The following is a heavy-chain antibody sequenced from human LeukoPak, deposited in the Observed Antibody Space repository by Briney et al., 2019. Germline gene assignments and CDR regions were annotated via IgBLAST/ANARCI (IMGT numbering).Heavy chain of an antibody. CDR2: ISSSSSYI. CDR3: ARLTAMVTRYGMDV. CDR1: GFTFSSYS. J-gene: IGHJ6*02. Sequence: GGSLRLSCAASGFTFSSYSMNWVCQAPGKGLEWVSSISSSSSYIYYADSVKGRFTISRDNAKNSLYLQMNSLRAEDTAVYYCARLTAMVTRYGMDVSGQGTTVTVSS. D-gene: IGHD5-18*01. V-gene: IGHV3-21*01.